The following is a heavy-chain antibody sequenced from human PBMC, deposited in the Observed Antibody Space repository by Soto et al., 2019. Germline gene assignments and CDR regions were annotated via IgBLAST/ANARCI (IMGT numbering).Heavy chain of an antibody. Sequence: QVQLVQSGAEVKKPGASVKVSCKASGYTFTSYGISWVRQAPGQGLEWMGWISAYNGNTKYSQKFQGRVTIARDTSATTAYMELSSLRPEDTAVYYCAREHDFWSNYCFDYWGQGTLVTVSS. V-gene: IGHV1-18*04. CDR3: AREHDFWSNYCFDY. CDR1: GYTFTSYG. J-gene: IGHJ4*02. D-gene: IGHD3-3*01. CDR2: ISAYNGNT.